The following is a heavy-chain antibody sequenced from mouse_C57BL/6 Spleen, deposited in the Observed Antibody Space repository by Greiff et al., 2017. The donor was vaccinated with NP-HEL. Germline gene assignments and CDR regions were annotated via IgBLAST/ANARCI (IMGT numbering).Heavy chain of an antibody. D-gene: IGHD1-1*01. V-gene: IGHV5-16*01. J-gene: IGHJ4*01. CDR3: ARDRGYYGSSYENAMDY. CDR2: INYDGSST. CDR1: GFTFSDYY. Sequence: EVMLVESEGGLVQPGSSMKLSCTASGFTFSDYYMAWVRQVPEKGLEWVANINYDGSSTYYLDSLKSRFIISRDNAKNILYLQMSSLKSEDTATYYCARDRGYYGSSYENAMDYWGQGTSVTVSS.